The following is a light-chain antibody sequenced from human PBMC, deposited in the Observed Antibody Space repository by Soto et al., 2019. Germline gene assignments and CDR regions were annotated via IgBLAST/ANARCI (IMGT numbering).Light chain of an antibody. CDR1: QSVSSSY. Sequence: EIVLTQSPGTLSLTPGERATLSCRASQSVSSSYLAWYQQKPGQAPRLLISGVSSRATGIPDRFSGSGSGTDFTLTISRLEPEDFAVYYCQQYGSSIQTFGQGTKVDI. CDR3: QQYGSSIQT. CDR2: GVS. J-gene: IGKJ1*01. V-gene: IGKV3-20*01.